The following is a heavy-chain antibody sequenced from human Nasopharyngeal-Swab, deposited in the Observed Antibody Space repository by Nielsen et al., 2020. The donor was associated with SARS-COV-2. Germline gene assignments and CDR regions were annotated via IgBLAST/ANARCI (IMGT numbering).Heavy chain of an antibody. D-gene: IGHD3-22*01. V-gene: IGHV3-21*01. CDR1: GFTFSSYG. CDR3: ARPYDSSGYYSPGYMDV. CDR2: ISSSSSYI. J-gene: IGHJ6*04. Sequence: GESLKISCAASGFTFSSYGMNWVRQAPGKGLEWVSSISSSSSYIYYADSVKGRFTIPRDNAKNSLYLQMNSLRAEDTAVYYCARPYDSSGYYSPGYMDVWGKGTTVTVSS.